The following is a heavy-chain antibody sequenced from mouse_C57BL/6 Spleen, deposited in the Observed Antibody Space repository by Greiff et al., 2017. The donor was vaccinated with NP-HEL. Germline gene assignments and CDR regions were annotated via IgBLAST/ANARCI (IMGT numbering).Heavy chain of an antibody. CDR3: ARNRDGMAY. CDR2: IYPGSGNT. D-gene: IGHD4-1*01. J-gene: IGHJ3*01. V-gene: IGHV1-76*01. CDR1: GYTFTDYY. Sequence: QVQLKQSGAELVRPGASVKLSCKASGYTFTDYYINWVKQRPGQGLEWIARIYPGSGNTYYNEKFKGKAKLTAEKSSSTAYMQLSSLTSEDSAVYFCARNRDGMAYWGQGTLVTVSA.